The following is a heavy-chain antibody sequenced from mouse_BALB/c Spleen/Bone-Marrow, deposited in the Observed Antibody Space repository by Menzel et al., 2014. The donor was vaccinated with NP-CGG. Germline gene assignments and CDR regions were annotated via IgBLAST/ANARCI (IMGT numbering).Heavy chain of an antibody. CDR2: INPNNGGT. J-gene: IGHJ4*01. V-gene: IGHV1-22*01. CDR1: GYTFTEDT. Sequence: EVQLQQSGPELVKPRASVKISCKTSGYTFTEDTMHWVKQSHGKSLEWIGVINPNNGGTTYKQKFKDKAALTVDKSSSTAYMELRSLTSEDSAVYYCARDGNYAMDYWGQGTSVTVSS. D-gene: IGHD2-1*01. CDR3: ARDGNYAMDY.